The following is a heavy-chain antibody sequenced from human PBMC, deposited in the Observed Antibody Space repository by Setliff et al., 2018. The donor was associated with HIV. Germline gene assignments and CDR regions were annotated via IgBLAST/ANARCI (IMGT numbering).Heavy chain of an antibody. Sequence: SETLSLTCPVSGGSISSYYWSWIRQPPGKGLEWIGYIYYSGSTNYNPSLKSRVTISVDTSKSQFSLKLRSVTAADTAVYYCAREYNWNPQGWFDPWGQGTLVTVSS. CDR2: IYYSGST. V-gene: IGHV4-59*01. J-gene: IGHJ5*02. D-gene: IGHD1-1*01. CDR1: GGSISSYY. CDR3: AREYNWNPQGWFDP.